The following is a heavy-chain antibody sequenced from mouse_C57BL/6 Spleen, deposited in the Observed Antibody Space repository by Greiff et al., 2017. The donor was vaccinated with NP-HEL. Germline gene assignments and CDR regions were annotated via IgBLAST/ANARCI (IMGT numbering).Heavy chain of an antibody. J-gene: IGHJ2*01. D-gene: IGHD1-1*01. CDR1: GYTFTSYW. Sequence: QVQLQQSGAELVMPGASVKLSCKASGYTFTSYWMHWVKQRPGQGLEWIGEIDPSDSYTNYNQKFKGKSTLTVDKSSSTAYMQLSSLTSEDSAVYYCARDTTVAFGDWGQGTTLTVSS. V-gene: IGHV1-69*01. CDR2: IDPSDSYT. CDR3: ARDTTVAFGD.